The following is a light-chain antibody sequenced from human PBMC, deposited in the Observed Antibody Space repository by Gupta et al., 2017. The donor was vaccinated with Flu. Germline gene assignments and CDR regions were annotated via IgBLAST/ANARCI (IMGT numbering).Light chain of an antibody. V-gene: IGKV4-1*01. Sequence: DIVMTQSPDSLAVSLGERATINCKSSQSVLYSSNNKNYLAWYQQKPGQPLKLLIYWASTRESGVPDRCSGSGSGTDFTLTISSLQAEDVAVYYCQQYYSTPFTFGPGTKVDIK. CDR3: QQYYSTPFT. CDR2: WAS. J-gene: IGKJ3*01. CDR1: QSVLYSSNNKNY.